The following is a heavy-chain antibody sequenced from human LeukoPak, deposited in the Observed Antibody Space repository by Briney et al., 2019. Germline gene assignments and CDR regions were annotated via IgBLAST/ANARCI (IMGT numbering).Heavy chain of an antibody. J-gene: IGHJ4*02. CDR3: AREGGGDYYDSSGYYFYFDY. D-gene: IGHD3-22*01. Sequence: PSQTLSLTCTVSGGSISSGGYYWSWIRQHPGKGLEWIGYIYYSGSTYYNPSLKSRVTISVDTSKNQFSLELSSVTAADTAVYYCAREGGGDYYDSSGYYFYFDYWGQGTLVTVSS. CDR2: IYYSGST. V-gene: IGHV4-31*03. CDR1: GGSISSGGYY.